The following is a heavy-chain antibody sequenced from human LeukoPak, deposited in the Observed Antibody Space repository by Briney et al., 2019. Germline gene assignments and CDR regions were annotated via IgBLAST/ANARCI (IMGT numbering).Heavy chain of an antibody. CDR3: ARGRYNWFDP. J-gene: IGHJ5*02. CDR2: IYTSGST. CDR1: GGSINSDNYY. V-gene: IGHV4-61*02. Sequence: SQTLSLTCTVSGGSINSDNYYCSWIRQPAGKGLEWIGRIYTSGSTNYNPSLKSRVTISVDTSKNQFSLKLSSVTAADTAVYYCARGRYNWFDPWGQGTLVTVSS.